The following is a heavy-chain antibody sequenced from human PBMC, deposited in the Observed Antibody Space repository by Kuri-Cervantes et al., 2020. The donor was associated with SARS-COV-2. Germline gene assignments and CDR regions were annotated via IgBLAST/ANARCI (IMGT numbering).Heavy chain of an antibody. CDR3: ARIPYSYGSPLDYYGMDV. CDR2: ISGSGSST. D-gene: IGHD5-18*01. CDR1: GFAFSSYV. V-gene: IGHV3-23*01. Sequence: GESLKISCLASGFAFSSYVMSWVRQAPGKGLEWVSAISGSGSSTYYSDSVKGRFTISRDKSKNTVYLQMNSLRAEDTAVYYCARIPYSYGSPLDYYGMDVWGQGTTVTVSS. J-gene: IGHJ6*02.